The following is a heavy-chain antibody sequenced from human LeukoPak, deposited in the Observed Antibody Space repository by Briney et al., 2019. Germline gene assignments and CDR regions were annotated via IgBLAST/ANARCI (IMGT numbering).Heavy chain of an antibody. J-gene: IGHJ3*02. CDR1: GGSFSGYY. D-gene: IGHD6-13*01. Sequence: SETLSLTCAVYGGSFSGYYWSWIRQPPGKGLEWIGEINHSGSTNYNPSLKSRVTISVDTSKNQFSLKLSSVTAADTAVYYCARPYSSSWVAFDIWGQGKMVTVSS. CDR2: INHSGST. V-gene: IGHV4-34*01. CDR3: ARPYSSSWVAFDI.